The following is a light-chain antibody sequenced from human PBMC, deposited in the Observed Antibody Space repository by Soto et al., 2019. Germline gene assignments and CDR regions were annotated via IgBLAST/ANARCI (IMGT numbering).Light chain of an antibody. CDR2: ATS. CDR3: QHFGYPQWT. J-gene: IGKJ1*01. V-gene: IGKV3-20*01. CDR1: QIGSGNY. Sequence: LVLTQSPGTLSLSPGETAALSCRASQIGSGNYLSWYQQKPGQAPRLLIYATSTRAPGIPDRFSGSGSATDFTLTINRLEPEDSAVYFCQHFGYPQWTFGRGTKLDI.